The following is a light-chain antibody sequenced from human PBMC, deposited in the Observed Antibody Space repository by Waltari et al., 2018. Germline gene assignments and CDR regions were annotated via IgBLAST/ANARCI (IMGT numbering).Light chain of an antibody. V-gene: IGKV3-15*01. CDR1: QSVSSN. J-gene: IGKJ5*01. CDR3: QQYNHWPPIT. CDR2: DAA. Sequence: EILMTQSPATLSVSPGERATLSCRASQSVSSNLAWYQQKPGQALRLLIYDAATRAPSTPARFRGSGSWTEFALTISSLQSEDSAVYYCQQYNHWPPITFGQGTRLEIK.